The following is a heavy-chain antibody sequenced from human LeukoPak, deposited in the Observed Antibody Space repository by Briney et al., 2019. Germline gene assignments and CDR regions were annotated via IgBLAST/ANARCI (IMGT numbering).Heavy chain of an antibody. V-gene: IGHV4-4*02. D-gene: IGHD2-8*01. CDR3: ARAMGQTNWFDP. CDR2: IYHSGST. CDR1: GGSISSTNW. Sequence: PSGTLSLTCAVSGGSISSTNWWSWVRQPPGKGLGWIGEIYHSGSTNYNPSLKSRVTISVDTSKNQFSLKLSSVTAADTAVYYCARAMGQTNWFDPRGQGTLVTVSS. J-gene: IGHJ5*02.